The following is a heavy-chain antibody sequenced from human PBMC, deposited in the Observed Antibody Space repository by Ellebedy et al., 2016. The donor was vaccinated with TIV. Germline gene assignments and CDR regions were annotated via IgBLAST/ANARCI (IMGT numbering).Heavy chain of an antibody. J-gene: IGHJ4*02. CDR1: GAPISSYS. V-gene: IGHV4-4*07. D-gene: IGHD3-10*01. Sequence: MPSETLSLTCTPPGAPISSYSWSWIRQPAGKGLEWIGRIYTSGRTNYNHSLKNRVTISVDTSKNQFSMKLSSVTAADTAVYFCARHGGITLVRGVIVAPYFDYWGQGTLVTVSS. CDR2: IYTSGRT. CDR3: ARHGGITLVRGVIVAPYFDY.